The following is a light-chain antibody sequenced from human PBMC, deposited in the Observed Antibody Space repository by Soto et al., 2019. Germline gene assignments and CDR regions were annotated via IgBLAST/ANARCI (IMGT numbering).Light chain of an antibody. V-gene: IGKV2-28*01. Sequence: EIVMTQSPPSLTVTPGEPASISCRSSQRLLHSNGNTFLDWYLQKPGQSPQLLIYLGSNRASGVPDRVSGSEAGTDVTLTISRVEAEDVGLYYCMQALETPYTFGQGTQLEIK. J-gene: IGKJ2*01. CDR3: MQALETPYT. CDR1: QRLLHSNGNTF. CDR2: LGS.